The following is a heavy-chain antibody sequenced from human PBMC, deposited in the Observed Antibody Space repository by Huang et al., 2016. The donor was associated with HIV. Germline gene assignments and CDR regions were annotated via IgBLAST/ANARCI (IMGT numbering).Heavy chain of an antibody. Sequence: QVHLVQSGAEVKKPGASVKVSCKASGYTFTNYDINWVRKAPGRGLEWMGCMNPNTGNTGFAQSFQGRVTMTRKTSITTAYMELTSLTSEDTAVYYCARSAYGDLDYWGLGTLVIVSS. CDR1: GYTFTNYD. V-gene: IGHV1-8*02. CDR2: MNPNTGNT. D-gene: IGHD4-17*01. J-gene: IGHJ4*02. CDR3: ARSAYGDLDY.